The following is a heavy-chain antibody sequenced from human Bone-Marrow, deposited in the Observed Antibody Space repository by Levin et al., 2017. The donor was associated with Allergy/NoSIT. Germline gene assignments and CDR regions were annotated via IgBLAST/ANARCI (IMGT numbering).Heavy chain of an antibody. CDR1: GGTFSSYG. J-gene: IGHJ5*02. CDR3: ARDPFCTNTNCFGWFDP. CDR2: IVPIFGVA. Sequence: SVKVSCKASGGTFSSYGFSWVRQAPGQGLEWMGGIVPIFGVANSAQKFQGRVTITADESTSTAYLDLSSLRSEDTAIYYCARDPFCTNTNCFGWFDPWGQGALVTVSS. D-gene: IGHD2-8*01. V-gene: IGHV1-69*13.